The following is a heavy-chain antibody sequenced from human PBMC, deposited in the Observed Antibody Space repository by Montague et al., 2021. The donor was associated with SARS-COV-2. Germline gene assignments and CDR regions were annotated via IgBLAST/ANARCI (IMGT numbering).Heavy chain of an antibody. Sequence: SLRLSCAASGFTFSSYAMHWVRQAPGKGLEWVAVISYDGSNKYYADSVKGRFTISRDSSKNTLYLQMNSLRAEDTAVYYCARGWLTVSYYYYYMDVWGKGTTVTVSS. V-gene: IGHV3-30-3*01. CDR2: ISYDGSNK. J-gene: IGHJ6*03. CDR3: ARGWLTVSYYYYYMDV. CDR1: GFTFSSYA. D-gene: IGHD3-9*01.